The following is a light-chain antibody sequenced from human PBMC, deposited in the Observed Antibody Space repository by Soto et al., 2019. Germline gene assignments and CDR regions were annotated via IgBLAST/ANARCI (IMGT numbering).Light chain of an antibody. CDR3: QQRYNWPLT. CDR1: QSIDTY. J-gene: IGKJ4*01. Sequence: ESVLTQSPGTLSLSPGERATLSCRASQSIDTYLAWYQQKPGQAPRLLIYDASDRAAGIPARFSGSGSGTAFTLTISGLEPEDFALYYCQQRYNWPLTFGGGTKVDIK. CDR2: DAS. V-gene: IGKV3-11*01.